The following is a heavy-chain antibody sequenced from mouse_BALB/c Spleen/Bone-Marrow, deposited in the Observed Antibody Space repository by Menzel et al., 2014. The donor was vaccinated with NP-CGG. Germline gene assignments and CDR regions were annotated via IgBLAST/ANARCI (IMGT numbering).Heavy chain of an antibody. CDR3: ARRLRGYYAMDY. D-gene: IGHD1-3*01. J-gene: IGHJ4*01. Sequence: LQQSGSEPVRPGASVKLSCKASGYTFTNYWIHWVKQRPGQGLEWIGNVYPGRGSINSDEKFKTKATLTVDTSSSTAYMHLNSLTSEDSAVYYCARRLRGYYAMDYWGQGTSVTVSS. CDR2: VYPGRGSI. CDR1: GYTFTNYW. V-gene: IGHV1S22*01.